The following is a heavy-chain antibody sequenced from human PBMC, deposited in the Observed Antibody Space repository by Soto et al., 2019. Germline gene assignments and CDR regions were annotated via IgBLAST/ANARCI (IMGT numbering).Heavy chain of an antibody. CDR2: IYWNDEK. Sequence: SDPTKVTPTQSLTLTCTFSGFSLTTSGVGVGWIRQPPGKALDWLALIYWNDEKRYSPSLKSSLTITKDTSRNQVVLTMTNMDPMDTATYYCAHRLRWLANFDYWGQGTLVTVSS. V-gene: IGHV2-5*01. J-gene: IGHJ4*02. CDR3: AHRLRWLANFDY. CDR1: GFSLTTSGVG. D-gene: IGHD6-19*01.